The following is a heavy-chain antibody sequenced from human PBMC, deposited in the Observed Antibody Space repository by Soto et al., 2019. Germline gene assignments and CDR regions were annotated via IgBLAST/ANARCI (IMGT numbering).Heavy chain of an antibody. V-gene: IGHV3-15*01. Sequence: PGGSLRLSCAASGPTLSNAWMSWVRQAPGKGLEWVGRIKSKTDGGTTDYAAPVKGRFTISRDDSKNTLYLQMNSLKTEDTAVYYCTTVRFLEWPQDVWGQGTTVTVSS. J-gene: IGHJ6*02. D-gene: IGHD3-3*01. CDR1: GPTLSNAW. CDR2: IKSKTDGGTT. CDR3: TTVRFLEWPQDV.